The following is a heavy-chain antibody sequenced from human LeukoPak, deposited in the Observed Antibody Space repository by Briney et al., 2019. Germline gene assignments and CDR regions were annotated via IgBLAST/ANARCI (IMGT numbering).Heavy chain of an antibody. Sequence: GGSLRLSCAASGFTFSSSWMSWVRQAPGKGLEWVAGIKPDASETFYSDSVRGRFTISRDNAKNSLFLQMNSLRAEDTAVYYCAGINDYGDPTGAFDIWGQGTMVTVSS. V-gene: IGHV3-7*01. CDR3: AGINDYGDPTGAFDI. CDR2: IKPDASET. CDR1: GFTFSSSW. J-gene: IGHJ3*02. D-gene: IGHD4-17*01.